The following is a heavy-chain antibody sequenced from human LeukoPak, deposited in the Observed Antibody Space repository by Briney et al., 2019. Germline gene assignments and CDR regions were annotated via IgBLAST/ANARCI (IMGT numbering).Heavy chain of an antibody. CDR2: IYYSGST. D-gene: IGHD6-13*01. CDR1: GGSISSYY. J-gene: IGHJ2*01. Sequence: PSETLSLTCTVSGGSISSYYWSWIRQPPGKGLEWIGYIYYSGSTYYNPSLKSRVTISVDTSKNQFSLKLSSVTAADTAVYYCARQTGYSTTEGGHDLWGRGTLVTVSS. CDR3: ARQTGYSTTEGGHDL. V-gene: IGHV4-59*12.